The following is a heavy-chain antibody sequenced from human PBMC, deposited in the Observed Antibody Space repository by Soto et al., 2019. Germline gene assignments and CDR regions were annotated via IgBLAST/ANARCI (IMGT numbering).Heavy chain of an antibody. V-gene: IGHV3-30*18. CDR3: AKEFPYCSGGSCYSGVDY. CDR2: ISYDGSNK. J-gene: IGHJ4*02. CDR1: GFTFSSYG. Sequence: GGSLELSCAASGFTFSSYGMHWVRQAPGKGLEWVAVISYDGSNKYYADSVKGRFTISRDNSKNTLYLQMNSLRAEDTAVYYCAKEFPYCSGGSCYSGVDYWGQGTLVTVSS. D-gene: IGHD2-15*01.